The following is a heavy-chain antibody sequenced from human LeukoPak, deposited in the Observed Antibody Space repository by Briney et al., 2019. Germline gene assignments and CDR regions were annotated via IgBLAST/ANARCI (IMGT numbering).Heavy chain of an antibody. D-gene: IGHD3-22*01. J-gene: IGHJ4*02. CDR1: GGIFSSYA. CDR2: IIPIFGTA. V-gene: IGHV1-69*13. CDR3: AREYYYDSSGYPYYFDY. Sequence: ASVPVSCKASGGIFSSYAISWVRPPRGQGLEWMGRIIPIFGTANYAQKFQGRVTITADESTSTAYMELSSLRSEDTAVYYCAREYYYDSSGYPYYFDYWGQGTLVTVSS.